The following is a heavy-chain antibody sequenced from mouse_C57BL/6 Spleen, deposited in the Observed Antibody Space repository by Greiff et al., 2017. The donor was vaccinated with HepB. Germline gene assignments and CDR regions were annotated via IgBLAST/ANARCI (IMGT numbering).Heavy chain of an antibody. V-gene: IGHV1-69*01. CDR3: ARIYDGYPYYAMDY. J-gene: IGHJ4*01. Sequence: VQLQQPGAELVMPGASVKLSCKASGYTFTSYWMHWVKQRPGQGLEWIGEIDPSDSYTNYNQKFKGKSTLTVDKSSSTAYMQLSSLTSEDSAVYYCARIYDGYPYYAMDYWGQGTSVTVSS. CDR2: IDPSDSYT. CDR1: GYTFTSYW. D-gene: IGHD2-3*01.